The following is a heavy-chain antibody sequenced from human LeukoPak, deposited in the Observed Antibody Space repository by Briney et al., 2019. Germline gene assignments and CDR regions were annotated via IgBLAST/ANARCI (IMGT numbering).Heavy chain of an antibody. CDR1: GYTFTSYD. CDR3: ARTARIAAAGTRWFDP. V-gene: IGHV1-8*03. Sequence: GASVKVSCKASGYTFTSYDINWVRQATGQGLEWMGWMNPNSGNTGYAQKFQGRVTITRNTSISTAYMELSSLRSEDTAVYYCARTARIAAAGTRWFDPWGQGTLVTVSS. CDR2: MNPNSGNT. D-gene: IGHD6-13*01. J-gene: IGHJ5*02.